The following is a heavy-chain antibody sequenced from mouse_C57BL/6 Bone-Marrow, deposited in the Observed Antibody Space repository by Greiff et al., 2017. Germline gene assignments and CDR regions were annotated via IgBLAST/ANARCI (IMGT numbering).Heavy chain of an antibody. V-gene: IGHV1-81*01. J-gene: IGHJ3*01. Sequence: QVQLQQSGAELARPGASVKLSCKASGYTFTSYGISWVKQRTGQGLEWIGEIYPRSGNTYYTEKFKGKATLTADKSSSTAYMELRSLTSEDSAVFFCASPGIYYYGSSPAYWGQGTLVTVSA. D-gene: IGHD1-1*01. CDR1: GYTFTSYG. CDR3: ASPGIYYYGSSPAY. CDR2: IYPRSGNT.